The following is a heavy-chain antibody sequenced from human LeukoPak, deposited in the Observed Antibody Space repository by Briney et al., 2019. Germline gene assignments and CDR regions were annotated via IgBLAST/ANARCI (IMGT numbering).Heavy chain of an antibody. CDR3: ARGILAAGTFDC. CDR2: TYTDGTT. Sequence: PGGSLRLSCAASGFTVNNIYMSWVRQAPGKGPEWVSVTYTDGTTYYADSVKGRFTISRDNGKNTLYLQMNTLRAEDTAVCYCARGILAAGTFDCWGQGTLVTVSS. CDR1: GFTVNNIY. V-gene: IGHV3-66*01. J-gene: IGHJ4*02. D-gene: IGHD6-13*01.